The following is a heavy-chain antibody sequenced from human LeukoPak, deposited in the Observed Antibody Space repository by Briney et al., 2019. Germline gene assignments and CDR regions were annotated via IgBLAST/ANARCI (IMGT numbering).Heavy chain of an antibody. CDR2: ISSSSSYI. Sequence: GGSLRLSCAASGFNFSSYSMTWVRQAPGKGLEWVSSISSSSSYIYYADSVKGRFTISRDNANNSLYLQMNSLRAEDTAVYYCARLNWNYLAFDYWGQGTLVTVSS. V-gene: IGHV3-21*01. CDR3: ARLNWNYLAFDY. J-gene: IGHJ4*02. CDR1: GFNFSSYS. D-gene: IGHD1-7*01.